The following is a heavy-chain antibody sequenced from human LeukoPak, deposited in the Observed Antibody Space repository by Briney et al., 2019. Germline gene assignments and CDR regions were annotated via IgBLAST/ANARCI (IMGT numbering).Heavy chain of an antibody. J-gene: IGHJ4*02. V-gene: IGHV3-23*01. CDR2: ISGSGANT. CDR1: GFTFSTYA. D-gene: IGHD3-16*02. Sequence: GGSLRLSCAASGFTFSTYAMSWVRQAPGKGLEWVSTISGSGANTYYADSVRGRFTISRDNSKNTLYLHMSSLRAEDTAVYCCAKERAGYTNPYYFDYWGQGTLVTVSS. CDR3: AKERAGYTNPYYFDY.